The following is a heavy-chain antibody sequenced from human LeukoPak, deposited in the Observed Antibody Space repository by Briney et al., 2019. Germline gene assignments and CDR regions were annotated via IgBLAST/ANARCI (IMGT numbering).Heavy chain of an antibody. Sequence: SQTLSLTCGISGDSVSTNGVAWNWIRQSPSRGLEWLGRTYYRSNYYYDYALSVKSRLTISPDTSKNQFSLQLKSVTPEDTAVYYCARVGYYSSGPFSYLDYWGQGTLVTVSS. CDR1: GDSVSTNGVA. CDR3: ARVGYYSSGPFSYLDY. D-gene: IGHD3-10*01. J-gene: IGHJ4*02. CDR2: TYYRSNYYY. V-gene: IGHV6-1*01.